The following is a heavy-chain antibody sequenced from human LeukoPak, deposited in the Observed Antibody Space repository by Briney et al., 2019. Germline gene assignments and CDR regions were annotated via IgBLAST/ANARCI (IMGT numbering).Heavy chain of an antibody. Sequence: ASVKVSCKASGYTFSSYYIHWVRQAPGQGLEWMGIINPSSGSTSYAQKFQGRVTMTRDTSSSTAYMELSSLRSADTAVYYCASEYKYDSSGANAFDIWGQGTMVTVSS. CDR1: GYTFSSYY. J-gene: IGHJ3*02. CDR2: INPSSGST. CDR3: ASEYKYDSSGANAFDI. V-gene: IGHV1-46*01. D-gene: IGHD3-22*01.